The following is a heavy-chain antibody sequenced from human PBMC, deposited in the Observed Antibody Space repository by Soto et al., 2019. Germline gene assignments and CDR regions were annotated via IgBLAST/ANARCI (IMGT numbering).Heavy chain of an antibody. CDR3: AKGLSTVAKGFDY. Sequence: EVQLVESGGGLIQPGGSLRLSCAASGFTVSSNYMSWVRQAPGKGLEWVSAISGSGGSTYYADSVKGRFTISRDNSKNTLYLQMNSLRAEDTAVYYCAKGLSTVAKGFDYWGQGTLVTVSS. D-gene: IGHD4-17*01. CDR2: ISGSGGST. CDR1: GFTVSSNY. V-gene: IGHV3-23*04. J-gene: IGHJ4*02.